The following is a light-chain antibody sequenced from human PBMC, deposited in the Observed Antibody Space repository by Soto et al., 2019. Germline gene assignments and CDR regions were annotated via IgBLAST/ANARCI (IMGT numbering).Light chain of an antibody. Sequence: QSALTQPASVSGAPGQSITISCTGTSRDIGYYNYVSWYQQHPDKAPKLLIFDVSNRPSGISDRFSGSKSGNTASLTISGLQADDEADYYCNSYTTSTTLVFGTGTKVTVL. CDR1: SRDIGYYNY. CDR3: NSYTTSTTLV. CDR2: DVS. V-gene: IGLV2-14*03. J-gene: IGLJ1*01.